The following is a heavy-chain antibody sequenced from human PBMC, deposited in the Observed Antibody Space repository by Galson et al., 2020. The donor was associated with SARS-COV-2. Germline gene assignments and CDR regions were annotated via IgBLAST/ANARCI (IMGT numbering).Heavy chain of an antibody. J-gene: IGHJ5*02. CDR3: ATSLPIRFGVVIIWGNWFDP. CDR2: FDPEDSET. D-gene: IGHD3-3*01. CDR1: GYTLTELS. V-gene: IGHV1-24*01. Sequence: ASVKVSCKVSGYTLTELSMHWVRQAPGKGLEWMGGFDPEDSETIYAQKFQGRVTMTEDTSTDTAYMELSSLSSEDTAVYYCATSLPIRFGVVIIWGNWFDPWGQGTLVTVSS.